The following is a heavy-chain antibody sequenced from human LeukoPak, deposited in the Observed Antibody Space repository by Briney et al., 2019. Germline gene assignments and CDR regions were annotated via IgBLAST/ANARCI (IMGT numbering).Heavy chain of an antibody. CDR1: GDSISSGSYY. D-gene: IGHD1-1*01. CDR2: IYINRGT. Sequence: PSLTLSLTCTVSGDSISSGSYYWSWIRQPAGKGLEWIGRIYINRGTNYNPSLKSRVTISVDTSRNQFSLKLSSVTAADTAVYYCARDGNDYGDYWGQGTLVTVSS. J-gene: IGHJ4*02. CDR3: ARDGNDYGDY. V-gene: IGHV4-61*02.